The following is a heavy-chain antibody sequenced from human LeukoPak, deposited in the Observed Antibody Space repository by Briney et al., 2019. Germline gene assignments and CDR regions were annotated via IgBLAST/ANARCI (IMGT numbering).Heavy chain of an antibody. Sequence: ECLKISCEASGYDFPTYWIGWVRQMPGKGLEWMAIIYPHDSTTRYSPSFQGQVTISADKSINTAYLQWSSLKASDTAMYYCVRRPAHQKYGLDVWGQVTTVTVSS. V-gene: IGHV5-51*01. CDR2: IYPHDSTT. D-gene: IGHD2-2*01. J-gene: IGHJ6*02. CDR1: GYDFPTYW. CDR3: VRRPAHQKYGLDV.